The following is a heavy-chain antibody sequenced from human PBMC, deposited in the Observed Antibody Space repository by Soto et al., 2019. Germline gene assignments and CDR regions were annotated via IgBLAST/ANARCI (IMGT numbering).Heavy chain of an antibody. V-gene: IGHV3-74*01. Sequence: GGSLRLSCAASGFPFSVYWMCWVRQAPGKGLEWVSHINNDDSSRNYADSVKGRFTISRDNSKNSLYLQMNSLRTEDTALYHCAKDPSTGTTYGMDVWGQGTTVTVSS. CDR2: INNDDSSR. CDR1: GFPFSVYW. J-gene: IGHJ6*02. D-gene: IGHD1-1*01. CDR3: AKDPSTGTTYGMDV.